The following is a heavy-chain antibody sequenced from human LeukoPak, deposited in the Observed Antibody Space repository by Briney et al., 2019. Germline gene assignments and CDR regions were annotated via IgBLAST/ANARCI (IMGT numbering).Heavy chain of an antibody. J-gene: IGHJ4*02. D-gene: IGHD5-12*01. Sequence: SQTLSLTCAISRDSVSSDNAAWNWIRQSPSRGLEWLGRTYHRAKWYNDYSVAVKSRITINPDIFKNQFSLQLKSVTRDDTAVYYCARHGTWWLRPVFDYWGQGTLVTVSS. CDR3: ARHGTWWLRPVFDY. V-gene: IGHV6-1*01. CDR2: TYHRAKWYN. CDR1: RDSVSSDNAA.